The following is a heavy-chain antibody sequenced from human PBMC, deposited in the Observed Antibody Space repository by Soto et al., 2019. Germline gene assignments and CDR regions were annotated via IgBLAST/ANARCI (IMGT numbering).Heavy chain of an antibody. J-gene: IGHJ4*02. CDR1: GGSFSDYF. V-gene: IGHV4-34*01. Sequence: SETLSLTCAVYGGSFSDYFWSWIRQPPGKGLEWIGEINHSGSTNYNPPLKSRVIVSVDTSKNQFSLKLSSVTAADTAVYYCASFNYGSGSYYSFDYWGQGTLVTVSS. D-gene: IGHD3-10*01. CDR3: ASFNYGSGSYYSFDY. CDR2: INHSGST.